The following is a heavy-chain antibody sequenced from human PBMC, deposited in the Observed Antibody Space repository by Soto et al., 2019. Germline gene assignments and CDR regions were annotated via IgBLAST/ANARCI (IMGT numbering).Heavy chain of an antibody. D-gene: IGHD3-10*01. CDR1: GGSISSYY. V-gene: IGHV4-59*01. Sequence: KPSETLSLTCTVSGGSISSYYWSWIRQPPGKGLEWIGYIYYSGSTNYNPSLKSRVTISVDTSKNQFSLKLSSVTAADTAVYYCARVEPYYYGSGSYYPNWFDPWGQGTLVTVSS. CDR2: IYYSGST. CDR3: ARVEPYYYGSGSYYPNWFDP. J-gene: IGHJ5*02.